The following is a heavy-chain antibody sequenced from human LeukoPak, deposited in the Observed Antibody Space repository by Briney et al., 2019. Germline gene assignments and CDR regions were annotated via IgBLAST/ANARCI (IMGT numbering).Heavy chain of an antibody. Sequence: PSETLSLTCTVSGGSISSYYWSWIRQPAGKGLEWIGRIYTSGSTNYNPSLRSRVTMSVDASKNQFSLKLNSVTAADTAVYYCASGAWTARFMSIGTLDYWGQGTLVTVSS. J-gene: IGHJ4*02. V-gene: IGHV4-4*07. CDR2: IYTSGST. CDR3: ASGAWTARFMSIGTLDY. CDR1: GGSISSYY. D-gene: IGHD6-6*01.